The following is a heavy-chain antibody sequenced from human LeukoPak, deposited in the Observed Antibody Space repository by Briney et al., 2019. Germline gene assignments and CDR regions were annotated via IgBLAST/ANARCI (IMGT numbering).Heavy chain of an antibody. CDR1: GFTFDDYA. Sequence: GGSLRLSCAASGFTFDDYAMHWVRQAPGKGLEWVSGISWNSDSIDYADSVKGRFTISRDNAKNSLYLQMNSLRAEDTAIYYCAREGGSYSNYFDYWGQGTLVTVSS. V-gene: IGHV3-9*01. CDR3: AREGGSYSNYFDY. D-gene: IGHD1-26*01. J-gene: IGHJ4*02. CDR2: ISWNSDSI.